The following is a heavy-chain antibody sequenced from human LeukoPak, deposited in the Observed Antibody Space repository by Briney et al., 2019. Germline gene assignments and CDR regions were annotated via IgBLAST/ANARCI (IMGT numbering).Heavy chain of an antibody. CDR3: AKGRLDSSSGYSGPFDI. CDR1: GFTFDDYA. D-gene: IGHD3-22*01. J-gene: IGHJ3*02. CDR2: ISWNSGSI. Sequence: GRSLRLSCAASGFTFDDYAMHWVRQTPGKGLEWVSGISWNSGSIGCADSVKGRFTISRDNAMNSLYLQMNSLRAEDMALYYCAKGRLDSSSGYSGPFDIWGQGTMVTVSS. V-gene: IGHV3-9*03.